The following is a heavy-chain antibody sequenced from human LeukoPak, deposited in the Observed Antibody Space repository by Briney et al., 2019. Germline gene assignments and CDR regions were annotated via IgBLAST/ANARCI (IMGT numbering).Heavy chain of an antibody. CDR2: IFGSGGSP. CDR3: GKTAVGYSSGQKPAWPVDY. J-gene: IGHJ4*02. D-gene: IGHD5-18*01. CDR1: GFTFGSHA. V-gene: IGHV3-23*01. Sequence: GGSLRLSCEASGFTFGSHAMYWVRQAPGKGLEWVAGIFGSGGSPHYADPVKGRFTISRDNSRNTVYLQINSLRAEDTAVYYCGKTAVGYSSGQKPAWPVDYWGQGTLVTVSS.